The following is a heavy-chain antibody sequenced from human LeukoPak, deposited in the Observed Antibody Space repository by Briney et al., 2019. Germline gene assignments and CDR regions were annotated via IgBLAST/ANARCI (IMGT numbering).Heavy chain of an antibody. J-gene: IGHJ4*02. D-gene: IGHD2-21*01. CDR2: INAGNGHT. CDR3: ARGIWSARTVDYYLDY. Sequence: ASVKVSCKASGYTFSNYAIHWVRQAPGQRFEWMGWINAGNGHTKYSQNFQGRVTITRDSSASTAYMELSSLTSVDTAVYYCARGIWSARTVDYYLDYWGQGTLVTVSS. V-gene: IGHV1-3*01. CDR1: GYTFSNYA.